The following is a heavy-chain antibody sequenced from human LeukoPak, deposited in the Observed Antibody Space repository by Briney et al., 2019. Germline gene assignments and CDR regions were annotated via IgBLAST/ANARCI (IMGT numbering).Heavy chain of an antibody. V-gene: IGHV4-59*08. CDR1: GGSISSYY. D-gene: IGHD3-22*01. CDR3: ARGRLSSGYWFDP. CDR2: IYYSGST. J-gene: IGHJ5*02. Sequence: SQTLSLTCTVSGGSISSYYWSWLRQPPGKGLEWIGYIYYSGSTNYNPSLKSRVTISVDTSKNQFSLKLSSVTAADTAVYYCARGRLSSGYWFDPWGQGTLVTVSS.